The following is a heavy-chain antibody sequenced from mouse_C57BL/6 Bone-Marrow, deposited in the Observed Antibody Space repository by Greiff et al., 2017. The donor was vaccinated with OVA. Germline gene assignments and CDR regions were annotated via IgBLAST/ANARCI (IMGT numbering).Heavy chain of an antibody. V-gene: IGHV1-55*01. CDR1: GYTFTSYW. CDR2: IYPGSGST. CDR3: ARKGYYYGSIDY. J-gene: IGHJ2*01. Sequence: QVQLQQPGAELVKPGASVKMSCKASGYTFTSYWITWVKQRPGQGLEWIGDIYPGSGSTNYNEKFKSKATLTVDTSSSTAYMQLSSLTSEDSAVYYCARKGYYYGSIDYWGQGTTLTVSS. D-gene: IGHD1-1*01.